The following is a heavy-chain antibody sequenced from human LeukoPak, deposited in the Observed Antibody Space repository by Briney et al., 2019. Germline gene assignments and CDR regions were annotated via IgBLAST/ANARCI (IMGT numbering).Heavy chain of an antibody. CDR3: ARVIEQLVPGLVDF. J-gene: IGHJ4*02. CDR1: GGSISSSSYY. CDR2: IYYSGST. V-gene: IGHV4-31*03. D-gene: IGHD6-6*01. Sequence: TSETLSLTCTVSGGSISSSSYYWGWIRQHPGKGLEWIGYIYYSGSTYYNPSLKSRVTISVDTSKNQFSLKLSSVTAADTAVYYCARVIEQLVPGLVDFWGQGTLVTVSS.